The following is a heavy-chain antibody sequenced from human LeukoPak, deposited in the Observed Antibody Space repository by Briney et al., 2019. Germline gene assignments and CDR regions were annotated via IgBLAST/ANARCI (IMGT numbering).Heavy chain of an antibody. J-gene: IGHJ3*02. CDR3: ARETIAVAEDAFDI. CDR1: GFTFSSYS. CDR2: ISSSSSTI. D-gene: IGHD6-19*01. Sequence: GGSLRLSCAASGFTFSSYSMNWVRQAPGKGLEWVSYISSSSSTIYYADSVKGRFTISRDNAKNSLYLQMNSLRAEDTAVYYCARETIAVAEDAFDIWGQGTMVTVSS. V-gene: IGHV3-48*01.